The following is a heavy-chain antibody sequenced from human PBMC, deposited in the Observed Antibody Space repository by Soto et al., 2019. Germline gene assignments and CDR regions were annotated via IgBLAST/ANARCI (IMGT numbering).Heavy chain of an antibody. CDR3: TRVSVDVPE. D-gene: IGHD5-12*01. CDR1: GPTFIPYY. V-gene: IGHV1-2*02. CDR2: IDPKSGGT. J-gene: IGHJ4*02. Sequence: QLVPSGAEVKKPGASVRVSCKTSGPTFIPYYIHWVRQAPGQGLEWMGWIDPKSGGTTYEQKFLGRVTMPRDTSSNTAYIDLNRLTSDDTAVYYCTRVSVDVPEWGEGTLITVSA.